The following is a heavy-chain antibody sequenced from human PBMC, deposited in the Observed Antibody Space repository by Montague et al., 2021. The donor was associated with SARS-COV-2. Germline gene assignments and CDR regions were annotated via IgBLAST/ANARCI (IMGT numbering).Heavy chain of an antibody. J-gene: IGHJ6*02. V-gene: IGHV2-70*01. Sequence: PALVKPTQTLTPTCTFSGFSLSTSGMCVSWIRQPPGKALEWLALIDWDDDKYYSTSLKTRLTISKDTSKNQVVLTMTNMDPVDTATYYCARTRYFGILYHDYGMDVWGQGTTVTVSS. CDR3: ARTRYFGILYHDYGMDV. D-gene: IGHD3-9*01. CDR1: GFSLSTSGMC. CDR2: IDWDDDK.